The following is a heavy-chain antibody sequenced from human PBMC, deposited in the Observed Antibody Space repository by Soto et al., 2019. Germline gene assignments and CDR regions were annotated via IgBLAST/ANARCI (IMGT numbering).Heavy chain of an antibody. CDR3: TSTNGYSYGYFDY. V-gene: IGHV3-49*03. CDR1: GFTFGDYA. CDR2: IRSKAYGGTT. D-gene: IGHD5-18*01. Sequence: GGSLRLSCTASGFTFGDYAMSWFRQAPGKGLEWVGFIRSKAYGGTTEYAASVKGRFTISRDDSKSIAYLQMNSLKTEDTAVYYCTSTNGYSYGYFDYWGQGTLVTVSS. J-gene: IGHJ4*02.